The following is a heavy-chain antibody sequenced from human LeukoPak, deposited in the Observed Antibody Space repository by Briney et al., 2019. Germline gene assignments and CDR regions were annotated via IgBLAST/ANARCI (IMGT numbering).Heavy chain of an antibody. D-gene: IGHD6-13*01. Sequence: GGSLRLSCAASGFTFSSYAMSWVRQAPGKGLEWVSGISGSGGSTYYADSVKGRFTISRDNSKNTLYLQMNSLRAEDTAVYYCASEMGYSSSFDYWGQGTLVTVSS. V-gene: IGHV3-23*01. J-gene: IGHJ4*02. CDR2: ISGSGGST. CDR1: GFTFSSYA. CDR3: ASEMGYSSSFDY.